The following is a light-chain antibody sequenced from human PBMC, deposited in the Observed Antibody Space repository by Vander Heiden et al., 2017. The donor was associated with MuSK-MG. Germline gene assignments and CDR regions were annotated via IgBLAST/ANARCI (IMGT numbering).Light chain of an antibody. V-gene: IGLV6-57*01. Sequence: NFMLTQPHSVSGSPGKTVTISCTRSSGSIASNYVQWYQQRPGSSPTTVISEDNQSPSGVPDRFSGSIDSSSNSASLTISGLQTEDEADYYCQSYDDTSVVFGGGTKLTVL. J-gene: IGLJ2*01. CDR2: EDN. CDR1: SGSIASNY. CDR3: QSYDDTSVV.